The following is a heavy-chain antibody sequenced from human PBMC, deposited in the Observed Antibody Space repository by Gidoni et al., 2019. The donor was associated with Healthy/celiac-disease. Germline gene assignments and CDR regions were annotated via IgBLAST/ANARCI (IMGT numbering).Heavy chain of an antibody. CDR1: GGTFSSYT. J-gene: IGHJ4*02. Sequence: QVQLVQSGAEVKKPGSSVKVSCKASGGTFSSYTISWVRQAPGQGLEWMGRIIPILGIANYAQKFQGRVTITADKSTSTAYMELSSLRSEDTAVYYCARVSWSGDLTYYFDYWGQGTLVTVSS. CDR3: ARVSWSGDLTYYFDY. D-gene: IGHD3-3*01. V-gene: IGHV1-69*02. CDR2: IIPILGIA.